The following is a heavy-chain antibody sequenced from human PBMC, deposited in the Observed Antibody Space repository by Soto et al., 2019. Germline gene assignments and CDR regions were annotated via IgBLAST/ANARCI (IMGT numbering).Heavy chain of an antibody. V-gene: IGHV3-21*01. CDR3: ARGSPMYYDILTGYSPRQSYYYYGMDV. J-gene: IGHJ6*02. D-gene: IGHD3-9*01. Sequence: EVQLVKSGGGLVKPGGSLRLSCAASGFTFSSYSMNWVRQAPGKGLEWVSSISSSSSYIYYADSVKGRFTISRDNAKNSLYLQMNSLRAEDTAVYYCARGSPMYYDILTGYSPRQSYYYYGMDVWGQGTTVTVSS. CDR1: GFTFSSYS. CDR2: ISSSSSYI.